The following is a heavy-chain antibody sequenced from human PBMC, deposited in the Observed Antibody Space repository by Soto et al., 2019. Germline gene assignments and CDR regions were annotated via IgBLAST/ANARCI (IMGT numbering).Heavy chain of an antibody. D-gene: IGHD5-12*01. CDR1: GFTFRNYA. CDR3: AKGGFTSYFDY. CDR2: IRGSGDST. Sequence: EVQLLESGGGLVQPGGSLRLSCAASGFTFRNYAMTWVRQAPGKGLEWVSTIRGSGDSTYYADSVKGRITISRYNSKNTVYLQMNSLEAEDTAVYFCAKGGFTSYFDYWGQGILVTVSS. J-gene: IGHJ4*02. V-gene: IGHV3-23*01.